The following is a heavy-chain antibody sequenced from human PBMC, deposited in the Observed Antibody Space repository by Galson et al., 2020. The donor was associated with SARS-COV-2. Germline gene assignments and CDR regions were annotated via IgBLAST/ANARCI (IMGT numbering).Heavy chain of an antibody. J-gene: IGHJ6*02. V-gene: IGHV1-18*01. CDR3: ARVLSYYYGMDV. Sequence: GESLKISCKASGYTFTSYGISWVRQAPGQGLEWMGWISAYNGNTNYAQKLQGRVTMTTDTSTSTAYMELRSLRSDDTAVYYCARVLSYYYGMDVWGQGTTVTVSS. CDR1: GYTFTSYG. CDR2: ISAYNGNT.